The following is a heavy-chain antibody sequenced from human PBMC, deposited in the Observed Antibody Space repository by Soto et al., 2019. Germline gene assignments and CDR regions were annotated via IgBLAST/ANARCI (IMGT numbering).Heavy chain of an antibody. V-gene: IGHV5-51*01. CDR2: IHPDDSDT. J-gene: IGHJ3*02. D-gene: IGHD1-26*01. CDR1: GYSFPNYW. CDR3: ARHSHSASLYWAFDI. Sequence: GESLKISCKGSGYSFPNYWIGLVLHMPGKGLEWMGIIHPDDSDTRYSPSFQGLVTISADKSISTASLQWSSLKASDTAMYYCARHSHSASLYWAFDIWGRGTMVTVSS.